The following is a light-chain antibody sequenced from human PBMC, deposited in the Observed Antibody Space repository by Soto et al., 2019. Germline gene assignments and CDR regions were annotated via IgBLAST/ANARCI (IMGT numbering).Light chain of an antibody. J-gene: IGLJ2*01. Sequence: QSVLTQPPSASGSPGQSVTISCTGTKNDIGVYDFVSWYQHHPGKAPRLIIYEVVQRPSGVPDRFSGSKSGNTASLTVSGLQAADEADYYCISYAAGNNYLVFGGGTKLTVL. V-gene: IGLV2-8*01. CDR3: ISYAAGNNYLV. CDR2: EVV. CDR1: KNDIGVYDF.